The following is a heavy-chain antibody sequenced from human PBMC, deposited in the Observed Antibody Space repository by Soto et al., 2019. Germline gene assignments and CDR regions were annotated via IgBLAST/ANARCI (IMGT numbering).Heavy chain of an antibody. V-gene: IGHV4-39*01. Sequence: QLQLQESGPGLVKPSETLSLTCTVSGGSIRSSSYYWGWIRQPPGQGLEWIGSIYYSGSTYYNPCLKSRATISVDRSKIQFSLKLSSVTAADTAVYYCARRLLVHYNWFDPWGQGTLVTVSS. D-gene: IGHD6-13*01. CDR2: IYYSGST. CDR3: ARRLLVHYNWFDP. J-gene: IGHJ5*02. CDR1: GGSIRSSSYY.